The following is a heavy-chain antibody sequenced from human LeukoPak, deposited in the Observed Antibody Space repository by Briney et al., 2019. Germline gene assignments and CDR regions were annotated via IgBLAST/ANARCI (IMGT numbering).Heavy chain of an antibody. V-gene: IGHV3-21*01. CDR3: ARRWLY. CDR2: ISSRRSYI. J-gene: IGHJ4*02. D-gene: IGHD4-23*01. CDR1: GFTFSSYS. Sequence: PGGSLRLSCAASGFTFSSYSMNWVRQAPGEGLEWVSSISSRRSYIYYADSVKGRFTISRDNAKNSLYLQMNSLRAEDTAVYYCARRWLYWGQGTLVTVSS.